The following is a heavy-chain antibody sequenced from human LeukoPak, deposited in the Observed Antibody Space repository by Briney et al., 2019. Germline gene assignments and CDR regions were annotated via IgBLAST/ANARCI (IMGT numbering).Heavy chain of an antibody. J-gene: IGHJ4*02. D-gene: IGHD2-15*01. CDR3: ARAALLDYFDY. Sequence: PGGSLRLSCAASGFTFSSYAMHWVRQAPGKGLEWVAVISYDGSNKYYADSVKGRLTISRDNSKNTLYLQMNSLRAEDTAVYYCARAALLDYFDYWGQGTLVTVSS. V-gene: IGHV3-30-3*01. CDR2: ISYDGSNK. CDR1: GFTFSSYA.